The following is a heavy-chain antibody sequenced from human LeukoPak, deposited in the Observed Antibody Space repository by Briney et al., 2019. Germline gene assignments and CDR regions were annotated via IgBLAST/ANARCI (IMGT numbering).Heavy chain of an antibody. Sequence: GGSLRLSCAASGFTFSSYGMHWVRQAPGKGLEWVAFIRYDGNNKYYADSVKGRFTISRDNSKNTLYLQMNSLGAEGTAVYYCARDLAAAGTPNWFDPWGQGTLVTVSS. D-gene: IGHD6-13*01. CDR1: GFTFSSYG. CDR3: ARDLAAAGTPNWFDP. J-gene: IGHJ5*02. CDR2: IRYDGNNK. V-gene: IGHV3-30*02.